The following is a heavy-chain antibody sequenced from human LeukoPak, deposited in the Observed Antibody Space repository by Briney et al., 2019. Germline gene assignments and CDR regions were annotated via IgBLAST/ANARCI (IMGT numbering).Heavy chain of an antibody. V-gene: IGHV1-2*02. CDR1: GYTFTSYD. Sequence: GASVKVSCKASGYTFTSYDINWVRQATGQGLEWMGWINPNSGGTNYAQKFQGRVTMTRDTSISTAYMELSRLRSDDTAVYYCARVRRITMIVGKLGAFDIWGQGTMVTVSS. D-gene: IGHD3-22*01. CDR3: ARVRRITMIVGKLGAFDI. CDR2: INPNSGGT. J-gene: IGHJ3*02.